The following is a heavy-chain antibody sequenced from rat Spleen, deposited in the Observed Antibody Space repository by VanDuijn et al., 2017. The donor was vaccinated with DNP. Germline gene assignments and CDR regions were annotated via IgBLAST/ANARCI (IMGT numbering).Heavy chain of an antibody. V-gene: IGHV5-25*01. CDR3: TSLNNYNWFAY. CDR2: ISTGGGNT. Sequence: EVQLVESGGGLVQPGRSLKLSCAASGFTFNNYWMTWFRQVPGKGLEWVASISTGGGNTYYRDSVKGRFTISRDNAKSTLYLQMNSLRSEDTATYYCTSLNNYNWFAYWGQGTLVTVSS. D-gene: IGHD1-10*01. J-gene: IGHJ3*01. CDR1: GFTFNNYW.